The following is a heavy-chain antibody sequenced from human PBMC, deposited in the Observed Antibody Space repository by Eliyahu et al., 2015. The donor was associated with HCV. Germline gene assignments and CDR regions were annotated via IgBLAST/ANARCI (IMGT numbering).Heavy chain of an antibody. D-gene: IGHD5-12*01. Sequence: QVQLVQSGAEVKKPGASVKVSCKASGYTFTSYGISWVRQAPGQGLEWMGWISALNGNTNYAQKLQGRVTMTTDTSTSTAYMELRSLRSDDTAVYYCARDRRGYSGYDSENRPVDYWGQGTLVTVSS. CDR1: GYTFTSYG. CDR2: ISALNGNT. V-gene: IGHV1-18*01. J-gene: IGHJ4*02. CDR3: ARDRRGYSGYDSENRPVDY.